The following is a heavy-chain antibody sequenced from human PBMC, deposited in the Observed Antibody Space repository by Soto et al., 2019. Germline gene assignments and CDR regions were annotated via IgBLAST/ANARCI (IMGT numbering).Heavy chain of an antibody. Sequence: SVKVSCKASGGSFSSYIVSWVRQAPGQGLEWMGRIIPILGIANYAQKFQGRVTITADKSTSTAYMELSSLRSEDTAVYYCAREGYCSSTSCYRTKYYGMDVWGQGTTVTVSS. CDR3: AREGYCSSTSCYRTKYYGMDV. CDR2: IIPILGIA. CDR1: GGSFSSYI. D-gene: IGHD2-2*01. J-gene: IGHJ6*02. V-gene: IGHV1-69*04.